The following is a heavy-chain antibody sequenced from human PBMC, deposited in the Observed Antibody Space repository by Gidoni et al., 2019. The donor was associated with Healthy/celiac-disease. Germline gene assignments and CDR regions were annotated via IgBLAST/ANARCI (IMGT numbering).Heavy chain of an antibody. J-gene: IGHJ4*02. D-gene: IGHD6-13*01. CDR1: GFTFRSYG. Sequence: QVQLVESGGGVVQPGRSLRLSCAASGFTFRSYGMHWVRQAPGKGLEWVAVISYDGSNKYYADSVKGRFTISRDNSKNTLYLQMNSLRAEDTAVYYCAKDFIAAAGTRAVAGNDYWGQGTLVTVSS. CDR3: AKDFIAAAGTRAVAGNDY. CDR2: ISYDGSNK. V-gene: IGHV3-30*18.